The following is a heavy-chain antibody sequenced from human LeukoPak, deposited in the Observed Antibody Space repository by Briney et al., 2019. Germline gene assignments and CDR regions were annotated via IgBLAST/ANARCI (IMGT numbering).Heavy chain of an antibody. D-gene: IGHD5/OR15-5a*01. CDR1: DYSISSGYGYY. V-gene: IGHV4-38-2*02. CDR2: IDHSGIT. Sequence: PSETLSLTCTVSDYSISSGYGYYWGWIRQPPGKGLEWIGNIDHSGITYYNHFNSSLKSRVTISIYTSKNQFSLRLTSVTAADTAVYFCATLVSTRYYFDYWGQGNLVTVSS. CDR3: ATLVSTRYYFDY. J-gene: IGHJ4*02.